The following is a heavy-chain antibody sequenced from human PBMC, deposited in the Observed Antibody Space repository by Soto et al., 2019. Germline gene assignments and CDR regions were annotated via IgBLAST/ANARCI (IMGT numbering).Heavy chain of an antibody. CDR3: AREKVGTTFFDT. Sequence: PSETLSLTCAVSGYSISSGYYWGWIRQPPGKGLEWIGSIYHSGSSSHNPSLATRLGLSIDASKNQFTLNLTSVTAADTALYFCAREKVGTTFFDTWGQGIQVTVSS. J-gene: IGHJ4*02. CDR1: GYSISSGYY. D-gene: IGHD2-21*02. V-gene: IGHV4-38-2*02. CDR2: IYHSGSS.